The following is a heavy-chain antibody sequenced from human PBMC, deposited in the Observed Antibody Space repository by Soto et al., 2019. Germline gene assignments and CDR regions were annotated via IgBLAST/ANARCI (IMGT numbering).Heavy chain of an antibody. CDR3: AHSSAVYCRGGSCWNEYFHH. Sequence: QITLKESGPTLVKPTQTLTLTCTFSGFSLSTRGVGVGWIRQPPGKALEWLALIYWDDDKRYSPSLKSKLAVTYDTSKNHVVFTMTNMDPVDTATYYCAHSSAVYCRGGSCWNEYFHHWGQGTLVTVSS. CDR1: GFSLSTRGVG. D-gene: IGHD2-15*01. V-gene: IGHV2-5*02. J-gene: IGHJ1*01. CDR2: IYWDDDK.